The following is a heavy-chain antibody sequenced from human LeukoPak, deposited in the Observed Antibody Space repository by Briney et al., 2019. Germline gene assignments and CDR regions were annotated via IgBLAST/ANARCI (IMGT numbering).Heavy chain of an antibody. J-gene: IGHJ4*02. CDR1: GFTFSSYW. CDR2: IKQDGSEK. D-gene: IGHD1-26*01. CDR3: ARGSYYAPYYFDY. V-gene: IGHV3-7*02. Sequence: PGGSLRLSCAASGFTFSSYWMSWVRQAPGKGLEWVANIKQDGSEKYYVDSVKGRFTISRDNAKNSLFLQVNSLRDEDTAVYYCARGSYYAPYYFDYWGQGTLVTVSS.